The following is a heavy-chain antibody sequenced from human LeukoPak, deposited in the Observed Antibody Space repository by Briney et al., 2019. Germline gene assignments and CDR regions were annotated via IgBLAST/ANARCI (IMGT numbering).Heavy chain of an antibody. CDR2: IFFGDSDT. Sequence: GESLKISWKGSGYSFTSYWIAWVRQMPGKGPEWMWIIFFGDSDTRYSPSFQGQSTISDDNSISTAFLQWSSLKASDTAMYYCARQYGGDAGPLDYWGPGTLVPVSS. V-gene: IGHV5-51*01. D-gene: IGHD2-21*01. J-gene: IGHJ4*02. CDR1: GYSFTSYW. CDR3: ARQYGGDAGPLDY.